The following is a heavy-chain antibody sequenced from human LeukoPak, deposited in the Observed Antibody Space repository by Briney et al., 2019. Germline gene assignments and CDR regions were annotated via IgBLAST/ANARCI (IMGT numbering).Heavy chain of an antibody. D-gene: IGHD2-2*01. CDR2: INHSGST. CDR1: GGSISSSAYY. V-gene: IGHV4-39*07. CDR3: ARELRVPAAMFDY. J-gene: IGHJ4*02. Sequence: SETLSLTCTVSGGSISSSAYYWGWVRQPPGKGLEWIGEINHSGSTNYNPSLKSRVTISVDTSKNQFSLKLSSVTAADTAVYYCARELRVPAAMFDYWGQGTLDTVSS.